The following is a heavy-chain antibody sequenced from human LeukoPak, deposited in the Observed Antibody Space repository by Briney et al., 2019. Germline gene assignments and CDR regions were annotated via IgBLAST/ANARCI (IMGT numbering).Heavy chain of an antibody. J-gene: IGHJ4*02. CDR1: AFTFNRYW. V-gene: IGHV3-7*04. Sequence: GGSLRLSCAASAFTFNRYWMSWVRQAPGKGLEWVANIKHDGSEAHYVDSVKGRFTISRDNAKNSLSLQMNSLNVDDTGVYFCTRDALFGSGRTHLDFWSQGTLVSVSS. CDR3: TRDALFGSGRTHLDF. CDR2: IKHDGSEA. D-gene: IGHD3-10*01.